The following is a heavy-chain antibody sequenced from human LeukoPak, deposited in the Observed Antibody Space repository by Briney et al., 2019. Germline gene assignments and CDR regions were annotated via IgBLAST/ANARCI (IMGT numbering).Heavy chain of an antibody. D-gene: IGHD6-13*01. V-gene: IGHV3-23*01. CDR3: ARAYSSSWYDY. Sequence: GGSLRLSCAASGFTFSSYAMSWVRQAPGRGLEWVSAISGSGGSTYYADSVKGRFTISRDNSKNTLYLQMNSLRAEDTAVYYCARAYSSSWYDYWGQGTLVTVSS. J-gene: IGHJ4*02. CDR1: GFTFSSYA. CDR2: ISGSGGST.